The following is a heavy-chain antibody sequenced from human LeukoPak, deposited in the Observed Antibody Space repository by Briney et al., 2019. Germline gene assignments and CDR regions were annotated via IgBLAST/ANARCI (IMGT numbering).Heavy chain of an antibody. CDR2: INHSGST. J-gene: IGHJ5*02. Sequence: SETLSLTCAVYGGSFSGYYWSWIRQPPGKGLEWIGEINHSGSTNYNPSLKSRVTISVDTSKNQFSLKLSSVTAADTAVYYCARRPSITGTTRRRSWFDPWGQGTLVTVSS. D-gene: IGHD1-7*01. CDR3: ARRPSITGTTRRRSWFDP. CDR1: GGSFSGYY. V-gene: IGHV4-34*01.